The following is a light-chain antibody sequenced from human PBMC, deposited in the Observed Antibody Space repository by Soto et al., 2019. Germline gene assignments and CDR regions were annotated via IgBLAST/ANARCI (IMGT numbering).Light chain of an antibody. J-gene: IGKJ2*01. CDR2: DAS. V-gene: IGKV3-11*01. CDR3: QQRSNWPRRT. Sequence: EIVLTQSPATLSLSPGERATLSCRASQSVSSYLAWYQQKPGRAPRLLIYDASNRATGIPARFSGSGSGTDFTLTISSLELEDFAVYYCQQRSNWPRRTFGQGTKLEIK. CDR1: QSVSSY.